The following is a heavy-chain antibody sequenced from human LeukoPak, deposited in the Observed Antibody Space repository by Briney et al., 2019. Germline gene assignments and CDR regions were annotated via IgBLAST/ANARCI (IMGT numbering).Heavy chain of an antibody. CDR2: ITGNSGDT. V-gene: IGHV3-23*01. J-gene: IGHJ4*02. CDR1: GFTFSIYA. Sequence: PGGSLRLSCAASGSTSGFTFSIYAMSWVRQTPGKGLEWVSVITGNSGDTYYADSVKGRFTISRDNSKNTLYLQMNSLRAEDTAVYYCAKGQTSESRFDYWGQGTLVTVSS. CDR3: AKGQTSESRFDY.